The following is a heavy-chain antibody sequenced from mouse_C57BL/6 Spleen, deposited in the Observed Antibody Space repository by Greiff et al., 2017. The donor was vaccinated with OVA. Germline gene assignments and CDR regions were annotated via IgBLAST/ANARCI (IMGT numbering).Heavy chain of an antibody. CDR3: ARDYYDYDGDYFDY. Sequence: EVTLMESGGGLVKPGGSLKLSCAASGFTFSSYAMSWVRQTPEKRLEWVATISDGGSYTYYPDNVKGRFTISRDNAKNNLYLQMSHLKSEDTAMYYCARDYYDYDGDYFDYWGQGTTLTVSS. V-gene: IGHV5-4*01. J-gene: IGHJ2*01. D-gene: IGHD2-4*01. CDR1: GFTFSSYA. CDR2: ISDGGSYT.